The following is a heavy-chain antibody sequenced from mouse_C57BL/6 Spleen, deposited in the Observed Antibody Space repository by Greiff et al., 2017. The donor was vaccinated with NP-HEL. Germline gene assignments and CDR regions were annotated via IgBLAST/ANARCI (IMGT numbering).Heavy chain of an antibody. D-gene: IGHD1-1*01. V-gene: IGHV1-82*01. CDR1: GYAFSSSW. Sequence: VKLQQSGPELVKPGASVKISCKASGYAFSSSWMNWVKQRPGKGLEWIGRIYPGDGDTNYNGKFKGKATLTADKSSSTAYMQLSSLTSEDSAVYFCAYYGSSPWFAYWGQGTLVTVSA. CDR3: AYYGSSPWFAY. CDR2: IYPGDGDT. J-gene: IGHJ3*01.